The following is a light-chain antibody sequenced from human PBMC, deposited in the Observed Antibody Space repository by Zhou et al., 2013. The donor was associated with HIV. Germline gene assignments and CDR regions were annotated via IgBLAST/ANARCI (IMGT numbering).Light chain of an antibody. J-gene: IGKJ1*01. CDR2: KAS. CDR3: QQSYTTPWT. Sequence: DIQMTQSPSTLSASVGDRVTITCRASQSVSSWLAWYQQKPGKAPKLLIYKASSLESGVPSRFSGSGSGTDFSLTISSLQPEDVATYYCQQSYTTPWTFGQGTKVEIK. CDR1: QSVSSW. V-gene: IGKV1-5*03.